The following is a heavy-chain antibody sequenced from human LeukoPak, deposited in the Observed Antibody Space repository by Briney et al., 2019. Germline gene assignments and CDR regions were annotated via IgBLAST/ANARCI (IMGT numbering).Heavy chain of an antibody. CDR2: THHSGNT. Sequence: SETLSLTCIVSGDSVSGYYWNWIRQPPGKGLEWIGYTHHSGNTLYNPSLKSRVTTSVDTSKNQFSLSLSSVTAADTAVYYCARDLNPPLTPPDWGQGTLVTVSS. CDR1: GDSVSGYY. CDR3: ARDLNPPLTPPD. V-gene: IGHV4-59*02. J-gene: IGHJ4*02.